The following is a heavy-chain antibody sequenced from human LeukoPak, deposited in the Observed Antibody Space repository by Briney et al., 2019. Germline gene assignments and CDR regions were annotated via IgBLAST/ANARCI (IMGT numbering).Heavy chain of an antibody. V-gene: IGHV3-74*01. Sequence: GGSLRLSCAASGFTFSSYWMHWVRQAPGKGLVWVSRINNDGSSTPYADSVKGRFTISRDNAKNTLYLQMNSLRAEDTAVYYCARSNHGCHDYWGQGTLVTDSS. J-gene: IGHJ4*02. D-gene: IGHD4-11*01. CDR3: ARSNHGCHDY. CDR1: GFTFSSYW. CDR2: INNDGSST.